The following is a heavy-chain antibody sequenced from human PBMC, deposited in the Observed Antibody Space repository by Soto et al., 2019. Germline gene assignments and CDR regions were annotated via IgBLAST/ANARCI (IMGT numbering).Heavy chain of an antibody. CDR2: ISGSGGST. CDR3: ARCVDIAMARYYYYYYMDV. D-gene: IGHD5-18*01. J-gene: IGHJ6*03. Sequence: AGGSLRLSCAASGFTFSSYAMSWVRQAPGKGLEWVSAISGSGGSTYYADSVKGRFTISRDNSKNTLYLQMNSLRAEDTAVYYCARCVDIAMARYYYYYYMDVWGKGTTVTVS. CDR1: GFTFSSYA. V-gene: IGHV3-23*01.